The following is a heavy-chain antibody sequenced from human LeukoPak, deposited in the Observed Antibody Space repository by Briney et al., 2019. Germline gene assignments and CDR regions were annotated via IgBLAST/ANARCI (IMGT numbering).Heavy chain of an antibody. D-gene: IGHD6-19*01. CDR1: GFTFNSYA. Sequence: GGSLRLSCAASGFTFNSYAMSWVRQAPGKGLEWVSAIRGSGGGTYYADSVRGRFTISRDNSKNTLYLQMNSLRDEDTALYYCAKAGIGVVGYFDYWGQGTLVTVSS. V-gene: IGHV3-23*01. CDR3: AKAGIGVVGYFDY. J-gene: IGHJ4*02. CDR2: IRGSGGGT.